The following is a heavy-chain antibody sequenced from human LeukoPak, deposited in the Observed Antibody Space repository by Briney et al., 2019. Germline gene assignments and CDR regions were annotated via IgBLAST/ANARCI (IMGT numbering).Heavy chain of an antibody. CDR1: GFTFSSYE. D-gene: IGHD3-16*01. V-gene: IGHV3-48*03. CDR3: ARRYVWGSFPFY. CDR2: ISSSDSTI. Sequence: GGSLRLSCAASGFTFSSYEMNWVRQAPGKGLEWVSYISSSDSTIYYADSVKGRFTISRDNAKNSLYLQMNSLRAEDTAVYYCARRYVWGSFPFYWGQGTLVTVSS. J-gene: IGHJ4*02.